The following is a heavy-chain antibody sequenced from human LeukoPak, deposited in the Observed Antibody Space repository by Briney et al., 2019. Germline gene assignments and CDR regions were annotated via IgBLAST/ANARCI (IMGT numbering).Heavy chain of an antibody. CDR3: ANAPAKSGWYYLFDY. CDR1: GGSISSRTYY. Sequence: SETLSLTCTVSGGSISSRTYYWGWIRQPPGQGLEWIGSIYYSGSTYYNPSLKSRVTISVDTSKNHFSLKLSSVTAADTAVYYCANAPAKSGWYYLFDYWGQGTLVTVSS. D-gene: IGHD6-19*01. CDR2: IYYSGST. V-gene: IGHV4-39*02. J-gene: IGHJ4*02.